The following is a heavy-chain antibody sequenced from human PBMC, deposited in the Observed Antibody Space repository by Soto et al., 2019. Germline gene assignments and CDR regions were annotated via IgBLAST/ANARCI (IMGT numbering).Heavy chain of an antibody. CDR2: INPNSGGT. D-gene: IGHD2-15*01. Sequence: ASVKVSCKASGYTFTGYYMHWVRQAPGQGLEWMGWINPNSGGTNYAQKFQGWVTMTRDTSISTAYMELSRLRSDDTAVYYCARDLRCSGGSCYALSYWGQGTLVTVSS. V-gene: IGHV1-2*04. CDR1: GYTFTGYY. J-gene: IGHJ4*02. CDR3: ARDLRCSGGSCYALSY.